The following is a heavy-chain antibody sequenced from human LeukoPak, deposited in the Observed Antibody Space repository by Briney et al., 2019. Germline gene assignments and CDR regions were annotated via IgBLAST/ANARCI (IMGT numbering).Heavy chain of an antibody. J-gene: IGHJ5*02. Sequence: SETLSLTCSVSGDSIRSVHYYWGWIRQPPARGLEWIGSIYDTGSTYYNPSLKSRVTIFVDTSKNQFSLRLTSVTAADTAMYYCARQNHDIGTNWFDPWGQGTLVTVSS. CDR2: IYDTGST. V-gene: IGHV4-39*01. CDR3: ARQNHDIGTNWFDP. CDR1: GDSIRSVHYY. D-gene: IGHD3-9*01.